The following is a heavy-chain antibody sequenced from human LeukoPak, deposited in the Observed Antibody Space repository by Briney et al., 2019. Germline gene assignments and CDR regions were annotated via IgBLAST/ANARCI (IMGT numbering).Heavy chain of an antibody. V-gene: IGHV4-38-2*02. Sequence: SETLSLTCTVSGYSISSGYFWGWVRQPPGKGLEWIGNIYHSGSTYYNPSLKGRVTISVDTSKNQFSLKLGSVTAADTAVYYCARTLYSSGWCPFDYWGQGALVTVSS. CDR3: ARTLYSSGWCPFDY. J-gene: IGHJ4*02. CDR2: IYHSGST. CDR1: GYSISSGYF. D-gene: IGHD6-19*01.